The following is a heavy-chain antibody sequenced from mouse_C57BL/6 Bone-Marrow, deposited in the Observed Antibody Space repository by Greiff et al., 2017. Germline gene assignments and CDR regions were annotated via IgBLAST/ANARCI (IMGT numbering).Heavy chain of an antibody. CDR2: IDPSDSYT. CDR1: GYTFTSYW. Sequence: QVQLQQPGAELVMPGASVKLSCKASGYTFTSYWMHWVKQRPGQGLEWIGEIDPSDSYTNYTQKFKGKSTLTGDKSSSTAYMQLSSLTSEDSAVYYCARKGSYYAMDYWGQGTSVTVSS. CDR3: ARKGSYYAMDY. V-gene: IGHV1-69*01. J-gene: IGHJ4*01.